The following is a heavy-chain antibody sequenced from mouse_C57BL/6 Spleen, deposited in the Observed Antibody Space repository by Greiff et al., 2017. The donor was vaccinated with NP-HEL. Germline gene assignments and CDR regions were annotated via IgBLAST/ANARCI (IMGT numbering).Heavy chain of an antibody. CDR1: GYSFTGYY. CDR3: ARRDTVVEDFDY. CDR2: INPSTGGT. J-gene: IGHJ2*01. V-gene: IGHV1-42*01. Sequence: EVQLQQSGPELVKPGASVKISCKASGYSFTGYYMNWVKQSPEKSLEWIGEINPSTGGTTYNQKFKAKATLTVDKSSSTAYMQLKSLTSEDSAVYYCARRDTVVEDFDYWGQGTTLTVSS. D-gene: IGHD1-1*01.